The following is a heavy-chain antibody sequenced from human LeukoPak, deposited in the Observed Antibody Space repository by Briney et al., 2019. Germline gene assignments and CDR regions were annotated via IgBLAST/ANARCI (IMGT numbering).Heavy chain of an antibody. J-gene: IGHJ6*03. Sequence: GASVTVSFTSSTYTFTYFGLSWVRQAPGQGLGWMGWIRPHNGDTDYAQKFQGRVTLTTDTSTNTVYLELRSLRSDDTAVYFCARDRIFGVASDYYMDVWGKGTPVAVSS. V-gene: IGHV1-18*01. D-gene: IGHD3-3*02. CDR1: TYTFTYFG. CDR2: IRPHNGDT. CDR3: ARDRIFGVASDYYMDV.